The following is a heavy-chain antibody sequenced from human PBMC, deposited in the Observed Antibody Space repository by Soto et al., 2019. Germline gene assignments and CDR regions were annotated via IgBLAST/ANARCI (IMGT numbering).Heavy chain of an antibody. J-gene: IGHJ6*02. CDR2: INSDGSST. Sequence: GGSLRLSCAASGFTFSSYWMHWVRQAPGKGLVWVSRINSDGSSTSYADSVKGRFTISRDNAKNTLYLQMNSLRAEDTAVYYCATSRARNFDWFPFHGMDVWGQGTTVTVSS. D-gene: IGHD3-9*01. CDR1: GFTFSSYW. V-gene: IGHV3-74*01. CDR3: ATSRARNFDWFPFHGMDV.